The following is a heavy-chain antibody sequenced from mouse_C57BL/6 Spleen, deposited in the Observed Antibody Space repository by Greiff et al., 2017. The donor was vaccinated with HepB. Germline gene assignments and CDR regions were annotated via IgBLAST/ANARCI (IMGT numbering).Heavy chain of an antibody. CDR2: ISYSGST. CDR3: ARVSSNYYDRAMDY. CDR1: GYSIPSDY. D-gene: IGHD2-4*01. J-gene: IGHJ4*01. Sequence: EVQLQESGPGLAKPSQTLSLTCSVTGYSIPSDYWNWIRKFPGNKLEYMGYISYSGSTYYNPSLKSRISITRDTSKNQYYLQLNSVTTEDTATYYCARVSSNYYDRAMDYWGQGTSVTVSS. V-gene: IGHV3-8*01.